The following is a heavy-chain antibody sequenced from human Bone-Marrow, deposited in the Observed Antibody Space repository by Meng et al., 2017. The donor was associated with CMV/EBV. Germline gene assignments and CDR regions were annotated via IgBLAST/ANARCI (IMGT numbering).Heavy chain of an antibody. CDR2: IYYSGST. J-gene: IGHJ4*02. V-gene: IGHV4-61*01. CDR1: GGSVSSGSYY. D-gene: IGHD3-3*01. CDR3: ARAGFLEWLYTTYFDY. Sequence: SETLSLTCTVSGGSVSSGSYYWSWIRQPPGKGLEWTGYIYYSGSTNYNPSLKSRVTISVDTSKNQFSLKLSSVTAADTAVYYCARAGFLEWLYTTYFDYRGQGTLVTVSS.